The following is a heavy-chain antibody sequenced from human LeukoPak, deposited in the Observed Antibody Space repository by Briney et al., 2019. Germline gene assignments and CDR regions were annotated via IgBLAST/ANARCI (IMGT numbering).Heavy chain of an antibody. CDR3: ARDRGYDFWSGYLPITNYNWFDP. CDR2: INPDSGGT. J-gene: IGHJ5*02. Sequence: ASVKVSCKASGYTFTDYYIHWVRQAPGQGLEWMGWINPDSGGTSYAQKFQGRVTMTRDTSTSTVYMELSSLRSEDTAVYYCARDRGYDFWSGYLPITNYNWFDPWGQGTLVTVSS. D-gene: IGHD3-3*01. V-gene: IGHV1-2*02. CDR1: GYTFTDYY.